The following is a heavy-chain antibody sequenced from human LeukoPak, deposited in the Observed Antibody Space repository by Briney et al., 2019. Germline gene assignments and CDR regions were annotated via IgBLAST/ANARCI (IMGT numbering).Heavy chain of an antibody. CDR1: GFTFNTYW. J-gene: IGHJ4*02. V-gene: IGHV3-7*01. CDR3: ARDNREQQLVPPTFDY. Sequence: PGGSLRLSCAASGFTFNTYWMSWVRQAPGEGLEWVANLNQDGSQKHYVDSVKGRFTISRDNAKNSLYLQMNSLRAEDTAVYYCARDNREQQLVPPTFDYWGQGTLVTVSS. CDR2: LNQDGSQK. D-gene: IGHD6-13*01.